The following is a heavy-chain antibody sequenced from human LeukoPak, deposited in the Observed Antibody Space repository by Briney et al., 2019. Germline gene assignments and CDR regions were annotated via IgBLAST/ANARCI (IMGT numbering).Heavy chain of an antibody. CDR1: GFAFSNSA. CDR2: IVVGSGNT. J-gene: IGHJ4*02. Sequence: ASVKVSCKASGFAFSNSAVQWVRQARGQRLEWIGWIVVGSGNTNYAQKFQERVTITRDMSTSTAYMELSSLRSEDTAVYYCAVDVIYESDWGQGTLVTVSS. V-gene: IGHV1-58*01. CDR3: AVDVIYESD. D-gene: IGHD2/OR15-2a*01.